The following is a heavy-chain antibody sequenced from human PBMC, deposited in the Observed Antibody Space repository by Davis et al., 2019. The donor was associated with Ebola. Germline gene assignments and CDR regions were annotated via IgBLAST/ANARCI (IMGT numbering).Heavy chain of an antibody. Sequence: SVKVSCKASGDTFSSYAISWVRQAPGQGLEWMGGIIPIFGTANYAQKFQGRVTITADESTSTAYMELSSLRSEDTAVYYCARVIAAAPNWFDPWGQGTLVTVSS. CDR1: GDTFSSYA. CDR2: IIPIFGTA. V-gene: IGHV1-69*13. CDR3: ARVIAAAPNWFDP. D-gene: IGHD6-13*01. J-gene: IGHJ5*02.